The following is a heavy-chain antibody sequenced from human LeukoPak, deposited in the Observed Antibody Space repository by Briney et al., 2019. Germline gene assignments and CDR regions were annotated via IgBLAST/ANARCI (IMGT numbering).Heavy chain of an antibody. J-gene: IGHJ3*02. D-gene: IGHD3-22*01. V-gene: IGHV1-2*02. CDR1: GYTFIGYY. CDR2: IDPDSGGT. CDR3: AREYYDSSGRRHAFDI. Sequence: ASVKVSCKASGYTFIGYYIHWVRQAPGQGLEWMGRIDPDSGGTSYTQRFQGRVTMTTDTSISTAYMEPRRLTSDDTAVYYCAREYYDSSGRRHAFDIWGQGTMVTVSS.